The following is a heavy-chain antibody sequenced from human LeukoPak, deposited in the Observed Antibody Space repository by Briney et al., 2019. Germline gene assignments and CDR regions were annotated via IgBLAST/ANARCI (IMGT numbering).Heavy chain of an antibody. J-gene: IGHJ5*02. CDR1: GGSISSYY. Sequence: SETLSLTCTVSGGSISSYYWSWIRQPAGKGLEWIGRIYTSGSTNYNPSLKSRVTISVDTSKNQFSLKLSSVTAADTAVYYCARELYYDILISLNWFDPWGQGTLVTVSS. D-gene: IGHD3-9*01. CDR2: IYTSGST. CDR3: ARELYYDILISLNWFDP. V-gene: IGHV4-4*07.